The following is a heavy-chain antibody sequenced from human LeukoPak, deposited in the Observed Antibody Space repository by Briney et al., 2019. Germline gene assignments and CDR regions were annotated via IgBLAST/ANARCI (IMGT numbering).Heavy chain of an antibody. CDR2: IYYSGST. J-gene: IGHJ5*02. CDR1: GGSISSYY. CDR3: ARLSGYGSGSYYRSTRFDP. Sequence: SETLSLTCTVSGGSISSYYWSWIRQSPGKGLEWIRYIYYSGSTNYNPSLKSRVTISVDTSKNQFSLKLSSVTAADTAVYYCARLSGYGSGSYYRSTRFDPWGQGTLVTVSS. D-gene: IGHD3-10*01. V-gene: IGHV4-59*08.